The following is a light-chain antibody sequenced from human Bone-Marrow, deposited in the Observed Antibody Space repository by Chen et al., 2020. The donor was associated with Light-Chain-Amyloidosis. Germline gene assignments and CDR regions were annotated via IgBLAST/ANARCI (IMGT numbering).Light chain of an antibody. V-gene: IGLV3-25*03. CDR3: QSADSSGTYEVI. Sequence: SYELTQPPSVSVSPGQTARITCSGDDLPTKYAYWYQQKPGQAPVLVIHRDTEGPAGISERFSGSSSGPTATLTSSGVQAEDEADYHGQSADSSGTYEVIFGGGTKLTVL. CDR1: DLPTKY. J-gene: IGLJ2*01. CDR2: RDT.